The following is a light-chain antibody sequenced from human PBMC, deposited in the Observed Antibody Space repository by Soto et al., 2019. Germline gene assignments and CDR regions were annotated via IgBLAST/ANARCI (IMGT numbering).Light chain of an antibody. J-gene: IGKJ1*01. CDR1: QSISSW. CDR2: KAS. Sequence: DIQMTQSPSTLSASVGDRVTITCRASQSISSWLAWYQKKKGKAPKLLIYKASTLKSGVPSRLRGSGYGTELTITISSMKTDDFETYYCQHYNSYSEAFGHGTKVDIK. CDR3: QHYNSYSEA. V-gene: IGKV1-5*03.